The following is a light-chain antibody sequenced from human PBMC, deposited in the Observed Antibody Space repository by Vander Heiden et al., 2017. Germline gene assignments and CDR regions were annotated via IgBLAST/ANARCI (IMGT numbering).Light chain of an antibody. CDR1: QRISSY. CDR2: AAS. Sequence: DIQMTQSPSSLSASVGDRVTITCRASQRISSYLNWYQQKPGKAPKLLIYAASSLQSGVPSRFSGSRFGTDFTLTISSLQPEDFATYYCQQRDSTPRTFGQGTKLEIK. V-gene: IGKV1-39*01. CDR3: QQRDSTPRT. J-gene: IGKJ2*01.